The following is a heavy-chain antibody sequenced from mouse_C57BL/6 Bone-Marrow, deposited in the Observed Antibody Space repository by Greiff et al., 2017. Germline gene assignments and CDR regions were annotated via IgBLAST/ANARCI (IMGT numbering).Heavy chain of an antibody. J-gene: IGHJ1*03. CDR2: IDPSDSYT. V-gene: IGHV1-69*01. Sequence: QVQLQQPGAELVMPGASVKLSCKASGYTFTSYWMHWVKQRPGQGLEWIGEIDPSDSYTNYNQKFKGKSTLTVDKSSSTAYMQLSSLTSEDSAVYDCARSDYGSSYWYCDVWGTGTTVTVSS. CDR3: ARSDYGSSYWYCDV. CDR1: GYTFTSYW. D-gene: IGHD1-1*01.